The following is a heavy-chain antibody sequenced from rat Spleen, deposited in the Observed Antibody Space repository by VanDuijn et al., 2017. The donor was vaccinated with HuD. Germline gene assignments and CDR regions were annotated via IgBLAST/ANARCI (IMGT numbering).Heavy chain of an antibody. D-gene: IGHD1-4*01. J-gene: IGHJ3*01. CDR1: GFTFSNYG. V-gene: IGHV5-19*01. CDR2: ISPSGGTT. Sequence: EVQLVESGGDLVQPGRSLKLSCAASGFTFSNYGIHWIRQAPTKGLEWVASISPSGGTTYYRDSVKGRFTISRDNAKSTLYLQMDSLRSGDTATYYCTSHGTRISRFAYWGQGTLVTVSS. CDR3: TSHGTRISRFAY.